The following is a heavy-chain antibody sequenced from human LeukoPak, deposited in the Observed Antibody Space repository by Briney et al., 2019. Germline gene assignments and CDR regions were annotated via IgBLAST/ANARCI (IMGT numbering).Heavy chain of an antibody. CDR2: IRYDGSNK. J-gene: IGHJ5*02. V-gene: IGHV3-30*02. Sequence: GGSLRLSCAASGFTFSSYGMHWVRQAPGKGLEWVAFIRYDGSNKYYADSVKGRFTISRDNSKNTLYLQMNSLRAEDTAVYYCAKDLRPTVTTWFDPWGQGTLVTVSS. CDR3: AKDLRPTVTTWFDP. CDR1: GFTFSSYG. D-gene: IGHD4-17*01.